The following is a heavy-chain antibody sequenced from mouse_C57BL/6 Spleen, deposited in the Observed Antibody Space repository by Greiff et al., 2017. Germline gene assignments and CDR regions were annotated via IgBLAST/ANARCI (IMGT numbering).Heavy chain of an antibody. V-gene: IGHV2-9-1*01. Sequence: VQRVESGPGLVAPSQSLSITCTVSGFSLTSYAISWVRQPPGKGLEWLGVIWTGGGTNYNSALKSRLSISKDNSKSQVFLNMNSLQPDDTARYYFARRRFYYGNFSYAMDYWGQGTSVTVSS. CDR1: GFSLTSYA. CDR3: ARRRFYYGNFSYAMDY. D-gene: IGHD2-1*01. CDR2: IWTGGGT. J-gene: IGHJ4*01.